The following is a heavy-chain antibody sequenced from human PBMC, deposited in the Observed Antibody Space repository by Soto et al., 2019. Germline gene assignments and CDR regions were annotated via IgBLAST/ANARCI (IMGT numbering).Heavy chain of an antibody. CDR1: GFTFSSYA. CDR3: AKGPYLRWSDRTTGGEPFDY. D-gene: IGHD1-1*01. CDR2: ISGSGGST. J-gene: IGHJ4*02. Sequence: GGSLRLSCAASGFTFSSYAMSWVRQAPGKGLEWVSAISGSGGSTYYADSVKGRFTISRDNSKNTLYLQMNSLRAEDTAVYYCAKGPYLRWSDRTTGGEPFDYWGQGTLVTVSS. V-gene: IGHV3-23*01.